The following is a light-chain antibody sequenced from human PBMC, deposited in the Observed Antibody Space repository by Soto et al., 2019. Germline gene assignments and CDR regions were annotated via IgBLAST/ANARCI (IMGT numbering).Light chain of an antibody. Sequence: QCLLTQPASVSGSPGQSITIACTGSGRDIGAYDYVSWYQQHPGKAPKLLIYGVKNRPSGVSYRFSASKSAFTASLTISGLQAEDEAHYYCRSCTTSYFYVFGPGTKVTVL. CDR3: RSCTTSYFYV. CDR2: GVK. J-gene: IGLJ1*01. V-gene: IGLV2-14*01. CDR1: GRDIGAYDY.